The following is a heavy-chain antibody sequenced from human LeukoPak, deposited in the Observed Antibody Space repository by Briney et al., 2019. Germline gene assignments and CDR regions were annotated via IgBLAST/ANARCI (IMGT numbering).Heavy chain of an antibody. CDR3: AREWLDEYYYYYYMDG. CDR2: INPSGGST. V-gene: IGHV1-46*01. Sequence: ASVKVSCKASGYTFTSYYMHWVRQAPGQGLEWMGIINPSGGSTSYAQKFQGRVTMTRDTSTSTVYMELSSLRSEDTAVYYCAREWLDEYYYYYYMDGWGKGSTVTVS. CDR1: GYTFTSYY. D-gene: IGHD6-19*01. J-gene: IGHJ6*03.